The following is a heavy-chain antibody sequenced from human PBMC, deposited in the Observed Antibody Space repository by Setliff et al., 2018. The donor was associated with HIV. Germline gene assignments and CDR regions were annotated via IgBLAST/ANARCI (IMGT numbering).Heavy chain of an antibody. D-gene: IGHD5-12*01. CDR2: IYSTGST. CDR1: GASITSHY. V-gene: IGHV4-59*11. Sequence: SETLSLTCTVSGASITSHYWSWIRQSPGRELEWIGYIYSTGSTNYNPSLQSRVSISMDASKNKFSLKVTSVTSADTAVYYCARDFKRYNSPCRFDPWGPGTLVTVSS. J-gene: IGHJ5*02. CDR3: ARDFKRYNSPCRFDP.